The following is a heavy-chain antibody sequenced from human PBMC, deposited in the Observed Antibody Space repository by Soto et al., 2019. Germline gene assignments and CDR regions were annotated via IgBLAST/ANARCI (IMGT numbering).Heavy chain of an antibody. D-gene: IGHD7-27*01. J-gene: IGHJ3*02. Sequence: GVSLRLSCAASGFTFSSYSMNWVRQAPGKGLEWVSSISSSSSYIYYADSVKGRFTISRDNAKNSLYLQMNSLRAEDTAVYYCARVSRLTGDLMDAFDIWGQGTMVTVSS. CDR3: ARVSRLTGDLMDAFDI. V-gene: IGHV3-21*01. CDR1: GFTFSSYS. CDR2: ISSSSSYI.